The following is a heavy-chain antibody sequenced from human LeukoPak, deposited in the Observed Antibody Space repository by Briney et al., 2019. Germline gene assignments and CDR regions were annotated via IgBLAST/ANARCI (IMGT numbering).Heavy chain of an antibody. Sequence: GGSLRLSCAASGFTFSSYAMSWVRQAPGKGLEWVAAISTTSGNIYYADSVKGRFTISRDNAKNSLYLQMNSLRVEDTALYYCARRAPSHDFDDWGQGTLVTVSS. CDR1: GFTFSSYA. CDR2: ISTTSGNI. V-gene: IGHV3-21*01. J-gene: IGHJ4*02. CDR3: ARRAPSHDFDD.